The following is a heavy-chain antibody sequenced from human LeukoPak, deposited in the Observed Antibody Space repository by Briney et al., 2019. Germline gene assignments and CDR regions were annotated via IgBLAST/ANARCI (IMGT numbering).Heavy chain of an antibody. CDR1: GYSFSNYW. V-gene: IGHV5-51*01. J-gene: IGHJ4*02. CDR2: IYPGDSDT. CDR3: ARRGGESSSWYSDY. D-gene: IGHD6-13*01. Sequence: KVGESLKISCKGSGYSFSNYWIAWVRQLPGKGLEWMGIIYPGDSDTRHSPSFQGQVTISADKSISTAYLQWSSLKASDTAMYYCARRGGESSSWYSDYWGQGTLVTVSS.